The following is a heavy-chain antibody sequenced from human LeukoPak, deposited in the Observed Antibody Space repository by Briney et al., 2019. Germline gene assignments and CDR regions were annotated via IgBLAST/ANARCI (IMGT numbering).Heavy chain of an antibody. J-gene: IGHJ4*02. V-gene: IGHV3-48*01. Sequence: PGGSLRLSCAASGFTFSSYSMNWVRQAPGKGLEWVSYISSWSGTIHYADSVKGRLTISRDNAKNSLYLQMNSLRAEDTAVYYCARDLRIAVAGTHYFDYWGQGTLVTVSS. CDR1: GFTFSSYS. D-gene: IGHD6-19*01. CDR2: ISSWSGTI. CDR3: ARDLRIAVAGTHYFDY.